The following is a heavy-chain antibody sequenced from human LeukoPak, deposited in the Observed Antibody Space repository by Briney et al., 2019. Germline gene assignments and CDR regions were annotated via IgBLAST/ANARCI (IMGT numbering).Heavy chain of an antibody. V-gene: IGHV4-34*01. CDR1: GESFSDYY. CDR3: ARSVSREGHNFIAYYFDY. Sequence: SETLSLTCAVYGESFSDYYWTWIRQPPGKGLEWIGEIEDSGSTNSNPSLKSRVTLSVDTSKSQFSLRLNSVTAADTAVYFCARSVSREGHNFIAYYFDYWSQGTMVTVSS. CDR2: IEDSGST. J-gene: IGHJ4*02. D-gene: IGHD5-24*01.